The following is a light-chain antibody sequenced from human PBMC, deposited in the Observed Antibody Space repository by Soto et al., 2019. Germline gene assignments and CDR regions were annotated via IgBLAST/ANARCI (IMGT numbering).Light chain of an antibody. Sequence: EIVMTQSPATLSVSPGERATLSCRASQSVSSNLAWYQQKPGQAPRLLIYGASTRATGIPARFSGSGSGTEFPPTSSRLQSEDFAVYCCQQYNDGWTFGQGTKVEIK. J-gene: IGKJ1*01. CDR1: QSVSSN. CDR3: QQYNDGWT. CDR2: GAS. V-gene: IGKV3-15*01.